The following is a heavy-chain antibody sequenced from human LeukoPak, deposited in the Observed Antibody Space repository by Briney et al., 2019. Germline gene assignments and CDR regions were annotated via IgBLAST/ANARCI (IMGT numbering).Heavy chain of an antibody. J-gene: IGHJ4*02. CDR1: GYTFTDYY. CDR2: VDPEDGET. V-gene: IGHV1-69-2*01. CDR3: ATDMVVTSDY. D-gene: IGHD3-10*01. Sequence: ASVKVSCKVSGYTFTDYYMHWVQQAPGKGLEWMGLVDPEDGETIYAEKFQGRVTITADTSTDTACMELSSLRSEDTAVYYCATDMVVTSDYWGQGTLVTVSS.